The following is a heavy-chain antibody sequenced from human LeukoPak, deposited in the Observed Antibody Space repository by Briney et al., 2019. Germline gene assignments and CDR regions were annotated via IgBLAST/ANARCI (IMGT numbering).Heavy chain of an antibody. Sequence: SETLSLTCTVSGGSISNYYWSWIRQPAGKGLEWIGRISASGNTNYNPSLKSRVTISVDTSKNQFSLKLSSVTAADTAIYYCARDGRGSDYWGQGALVTVSS. V-gene: IGHV4-4*07. CDR2: ISASGNT. CDR3: ARDGRGSDY. J-gene: IGHJ4*02. CDR1: GGSISNYY. D-gene: IGHD1-14*01.